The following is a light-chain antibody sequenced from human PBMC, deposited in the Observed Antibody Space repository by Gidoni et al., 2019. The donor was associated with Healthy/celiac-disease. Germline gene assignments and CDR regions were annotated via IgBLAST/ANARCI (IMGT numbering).Light chain of an antibody. Sequence: QTVVTKEPPFSLAPGGTVTLTCGLSSGSVSTSYYPSWYQQTPGQAPRTLIYSTNTRFSGVPDRFSGSILGNKAALTITGAQADDESDYYCVLYMGSGIWVFGGGTKLTVL. CDR3: VLYMGSGIWV. CDR2: STN. CDR1: SGSVSTSYY. V-gene: IGLV8-61*01. J-gene: IGLJ3*02.